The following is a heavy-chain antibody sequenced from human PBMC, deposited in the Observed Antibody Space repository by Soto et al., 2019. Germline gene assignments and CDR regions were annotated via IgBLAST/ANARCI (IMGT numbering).Heavy chain of an antibody. CDR3: ASGGLAAAHYYYYYGMDV. D-gene: IGHD6-13*01. V-gene: IGHV4-59*01. J-gene: IGHJ6*02. CDR2: IYYSGST. CDR1: GDSISSYY. Sequence: SETLSLTCTVSGDSISSYYWSWIRQPPGKGLEWIGYIYYSGSTNYNPSPKSRVTISVDTSKNQFSLKLSSVTAADTAVYYCASGGLAAAHYYYYYGMDVWGQGTTVTVSS.